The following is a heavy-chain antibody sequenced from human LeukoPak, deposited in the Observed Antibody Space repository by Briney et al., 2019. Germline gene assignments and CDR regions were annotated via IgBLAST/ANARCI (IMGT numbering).Heavy chain of an antibody. CDR1: GFTFSSYS. CDR3: ARAGSYGALNQGY. Sequence: GGSLRLSCAASGFTFSSYSMNWVRQAPGKGLEWVSYISSSSSTIYYADSVKGRFTTSRDNANNSLYLQMNSLRAEDTAVYYCARAGSYGALNQGYWGQGTLVTVSS. V-gene: IGHV3-48*01. J-gene: IGHJ4*02. CDR2: ISSSSSTI. D-gene: IGHD3-10*01.